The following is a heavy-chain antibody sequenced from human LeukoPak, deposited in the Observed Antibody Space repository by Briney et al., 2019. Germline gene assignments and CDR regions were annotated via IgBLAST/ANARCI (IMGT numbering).Heavy chain of an antibody. Sequence: PSGGSLRLYCAASGFTFSGSAVHWVRQSSGKGLEWVGQIDKKDNLYATAYAASVKGRFSISRDDSKTTAYLQMNSLKTEDTAVYYCTRHLPELGGPDDYWGQGTLVTVSS. CDR2: IDKKDNLYAT. D-gene: IGHD7-27*01. V-gene: IGHV3-73*01. CDR1: GFTFSGSA. CDR3: TRHLPELGGPDDY. J-gene: IGHJ4*02.